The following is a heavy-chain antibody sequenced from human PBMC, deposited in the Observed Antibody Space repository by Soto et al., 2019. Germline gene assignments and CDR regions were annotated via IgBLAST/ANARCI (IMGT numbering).Heavy chain of an antibody. CDR2: ISISSSDR. Sequence: GGSLRLSCAASGFTLRTYTMNWVRQAPGKGLEWVSSISISSSDRYYADSVRGRFTISRENAKNALYLQMNSLRADDTAVYFCVRGMNPLFGGQGTLVTVSS. CDR1: GFTLRTYT. V-gene: IGHV3-21*06. CDR3: VRGMNPLF. J-gene: IGHJ4*01.